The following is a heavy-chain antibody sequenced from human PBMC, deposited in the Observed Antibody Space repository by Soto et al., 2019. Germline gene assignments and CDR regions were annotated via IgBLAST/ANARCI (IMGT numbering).Heavy chain of an antibody. Sequence: QVQLVESGGGAVLAGMSLRLSCAGSGFTFSDYAMYWVRQAPGKGLEWVAGTSDDGSKRYYTESVKGRFTITRDNSKNALYLQMNSLRRDDTAVYYGAKGSPDSRWLDWGQGTLVA. D-gene: IGHD6-19*01. V-gene: IGHV3-30*18. CDR3: AKGSPDSRWLD. J-gene: IGHJ4*02. CDR2: TSDDGSKR. CDR1: GFTFSDYA.